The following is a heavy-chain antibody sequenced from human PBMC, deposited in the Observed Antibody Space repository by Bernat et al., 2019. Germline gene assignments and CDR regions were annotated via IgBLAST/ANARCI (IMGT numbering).Heavy chain of an antibody. CDR1: GGSISSYY. CDR3: ARVPLGNCSSTSCEGAFDI. V-gene: IGHV4-59*01. D-gene: IGHD2-2*01. CDR2: IYYSGST. Sequence: QVQLQESGPGLVKPSETLSLTCTVSGGSISSYYWSWIRQPPGKGLEWIGYIYYSGSTNYNPSLKSRVTISVDTSKNQFSLKLSSVTAADTAVYYCARVPLGNCSSTSCEGAFDIWGQGTMVTVSS. J-gene: IGHJ3*02.